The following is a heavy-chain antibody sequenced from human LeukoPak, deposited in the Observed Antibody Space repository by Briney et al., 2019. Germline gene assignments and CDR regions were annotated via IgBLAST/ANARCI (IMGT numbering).Heavy chain of an antibody. Sequence: PSETLSLTCTVSGDSISSSDNYWGWIRQPPGKGLEWIGSFHYSRNTYYNPSLKSRVTISVDTSKNQLSLTLTSVSAADTAVYYCARHPHYYYDNSARWGQGTLVTVSS. CDR2: FHYSRNT. D-gene: IGHD3-22*01. J-gene: IGHJ4*02. V-gene: IGHV4-39*01. CDR1: GDSISSSDNY. CDR3: ARHPHYYYDNSAR.